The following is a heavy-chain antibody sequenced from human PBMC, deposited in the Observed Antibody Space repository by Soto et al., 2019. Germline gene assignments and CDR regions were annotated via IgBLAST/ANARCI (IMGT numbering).Heavy chain of an antibody. D-gene: IGHD4-17*01. J-gene: IGHJ4*02. CDR2: ISTSGETT. CDR3: AKDQYGSGDYGRFDF. CDR1: GFTFGSYA. Sequence: EVQLLESGGGLIQPGGSLRLSCAASGFTFGSYAMNWVRRAPGKGLERVSSISTSGETTYYADSVKGRFTISRDNSYNTLFLQMDSLRVDDAAMYYCAKDQYGSGDYGRFDFWGQGSLVTVSS. V-gene: IGHV3-23*01.